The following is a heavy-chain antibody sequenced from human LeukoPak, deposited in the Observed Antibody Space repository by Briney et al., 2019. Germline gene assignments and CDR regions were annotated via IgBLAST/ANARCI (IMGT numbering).Heavy chain of an antibody. J-gene: IGHJ3*02. CDR2: IYPGDSDT. D-gene: IGHD2-21*01. CDR3: ASLRSYSDAFDI. Sequence: GESLKISCKDSGYSFIRYWIGWVRQMPGKGLECMGIIYPGDSDTRYSPSFQGQATISADKSISTAFLQWSSLKASDTAMYYCASLRSYSDAFDIWGQGTIVTVSS. V-gene: IGHV5-51*01. CDR1: GYSFIRYW.